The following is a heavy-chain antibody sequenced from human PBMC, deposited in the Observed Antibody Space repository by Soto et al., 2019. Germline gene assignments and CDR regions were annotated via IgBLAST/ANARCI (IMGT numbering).Heavy chain of an antibody. CDR2: ISYIGST. CDR3: AREAWELRGYYYYGMDV. D-gene: IGHD1-26*01. V-gene: IGHV4-59*01. CDR1: GGSISSYS. Sequence: SQTLSLTCTVAGGSISSYSWSWIRQPPGKGLEWIGYISYIGSTNYNPTLKSRVTISVDTSQNQFSLKLSSVSAADTAVYYCAREAWELRGYYYYGMDVWGQGTTVTVSS. J-gene: IGHJ6*02.